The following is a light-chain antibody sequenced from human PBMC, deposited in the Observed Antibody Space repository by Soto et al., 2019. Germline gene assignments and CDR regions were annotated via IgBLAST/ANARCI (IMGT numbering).Light chain of an antibody. CDR2: GAY. V-gene: IGKV3-20*01. CDR3: KQAGKSPLT. CDR1: QSVSSR. Sequence: TESLVMLHSSLAQSATLAFMARQSVSSRLAWYQQKPGQAPRLLIYGAYNRATGIPDRFSGSGSGTDFTLTISRLEPEDFAVYYCKQAGKSPLTFGEGTNVDIK. J-gene: IGKJ4*01.